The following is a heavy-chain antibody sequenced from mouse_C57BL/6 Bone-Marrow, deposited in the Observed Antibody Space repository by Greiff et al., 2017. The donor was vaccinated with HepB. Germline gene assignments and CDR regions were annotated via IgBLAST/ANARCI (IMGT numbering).Heavy chain of an antibody. D-gene: IGHD2-3*01. J-gene: IGHJ4*01. CDR1: GFTFSDYY. CDR3: ARHTGYYGVFYAMDY. CDR2: ISNGGGST. V-gene: IGHV5-12*01. Sequence: EVHLVESGGGLVQPGGSLKLSCAASGFTFSDYYMYWVRQTPEKRLEWVAYISNGGGSTYYPDTVKGRFTISRDNAKNTLYLQMSRLKSEDTAMYYCARHTGYYGVFYAMDYWGQGTSVTVSS.